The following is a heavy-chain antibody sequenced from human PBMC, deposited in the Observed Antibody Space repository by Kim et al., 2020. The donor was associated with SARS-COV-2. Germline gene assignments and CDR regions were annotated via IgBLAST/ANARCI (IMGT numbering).Heavy chain of an antibody. CDR2: IKNKADSRKK. V-gene: IGHV3-15*01. J-gene: IGHJ6*01. CDR3: TTLGENNSYFFYSMD. Sequence: GGSLRLSCAASGFTFSNAWMSWVRQAPGKGLEWVGRIKNKADSRKKDYAAPGQCTITRANDNNKKTLQMQRHRPKTTDTSYYYKTTLGENNSYFFYSMD. CDR1: GFTFSNAW. D-gene: IGHD3-16*01.